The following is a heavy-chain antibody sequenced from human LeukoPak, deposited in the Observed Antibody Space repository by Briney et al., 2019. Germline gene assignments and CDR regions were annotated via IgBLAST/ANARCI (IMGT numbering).Heavy chain of an antibody. CDR3: ASRDGYNYDAFDI. J-gene: IGHJ3*02. V-gene: IGHV4-39*07. CDR1: GGSISSSSYY. D-gene: IGHD5-24*01. Sequence: SETLSLTCTVSGGSISSSSYYWGWIRQPPGKGLEWIGSIYYSGSTYYNPSLKSRVTISVDTSKNQFSLRLSSVTAADTAVYYCASRDGYNYDAFDIWGQGTMVTVSS. CDR2: IYYSGST.